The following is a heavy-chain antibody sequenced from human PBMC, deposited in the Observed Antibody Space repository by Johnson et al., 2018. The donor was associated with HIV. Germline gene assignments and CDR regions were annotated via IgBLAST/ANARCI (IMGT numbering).Heavy chain of an antibody. Sequence: QVQLVESGGGVVQPGRSLRLSCAASGFTFSSYAMHWVRQAPGKGLEWVAVISYDGSNKYYADSVKGRFSISRDNAKNSLYLQMNSLRAEDTAVYYCARELVRYAFYIWGQGTMVTVSS. CDR3: ARELVRYAFYI. D-gene: IGHD6-6*01. CDR1: GFTFSSYA. V-gene: IGHV3-30-3*01. CDR2: ISYDGSNK. J-gene: IGHJ3*02.